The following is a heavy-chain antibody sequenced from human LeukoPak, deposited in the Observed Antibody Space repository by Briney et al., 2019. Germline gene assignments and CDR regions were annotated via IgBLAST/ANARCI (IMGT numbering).Heavy chain of an antibody. V-gene: IGHV4-39*01. CDR3: SRSHDYGGLYFYYYMDV. CDR1: RGSISSRSDY. J-gene: IGHJ6*03. D-gene: IGHD4-23*01. CDR2: LDSSGST. Sequence: SETLSLTCTVSRGSISSRSDYWGWIRQTPGKGLEWIGNLDSSGSTYYNPSLKSRVTISVGTSKNQFSLNLRSVTAADTAIYFCSRSHDYGGLYFYYYMDVWGKGTTVTVSS.